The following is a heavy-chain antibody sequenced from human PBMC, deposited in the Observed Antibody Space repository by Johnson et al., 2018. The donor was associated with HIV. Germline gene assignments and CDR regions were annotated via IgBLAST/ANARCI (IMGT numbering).Heavy chain of an antibody. J-gene: IGHJ3*02. V-gene: IGHV3-66*01. D-gene: IGHD6-6*01. CDR2: IYSGGST. CDR1: GFTVSSNY. CDR3: TTVNPAYSSSNEDVAFDI. Sequence: VQLVESGGALVQPGGSLRLSCAASGFTVSSNYMSWVRQAPGKGLEWVSVIYSGGSTYYADSVKGRFTISRDNSKNTLYLQMNSLKTEDTAVYYCTTVNPAYSSSNEDVAFDIWGQGTMVTVSS.